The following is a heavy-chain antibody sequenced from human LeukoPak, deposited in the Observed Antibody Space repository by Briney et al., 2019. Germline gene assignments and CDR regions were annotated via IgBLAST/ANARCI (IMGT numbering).Heavy chain of an antibody. V-gene: IGHV3-23*01. J-gene: IGHJ5*02. CDR2: ISGSGGDT. Sequence: GSLRLSCAASGFTFNNYVMSWVRQAPGKGLEWVSVISGSGGDTFYADSVKGRFTISRDNSKNTLYLQMNSLRVEDTAVYYCAKGRALVGGTTRSYDSWGQGTLVTVSS. D-gene: IGHD1-26*01. CDR1: GFTFNNYV. CDR3: AKGRALVGGTTRSYDS.